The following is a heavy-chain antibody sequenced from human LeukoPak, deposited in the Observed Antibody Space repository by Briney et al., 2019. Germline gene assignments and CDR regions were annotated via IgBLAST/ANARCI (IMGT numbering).Heavy chain of an antibody. CDR3: AGEETYYDILTGADWFDP. CDR1: GFTFSSYA. D-gene: IGHD3-9*01. CDR2: ISYDGSNK. J-gene: IGHJ5*02. V-gene: IGHV3-30-3*01. Sequence: GRSLRLSCAASGFTFSSYAMHWVRKAPGKGLGWVAVISYDGSNKYYADSVKGRFTISRDNSKNTLYLQMNSLRAEDTAVYYCAGEETYYDILTGADWFDPWGQGTLVTVSS.